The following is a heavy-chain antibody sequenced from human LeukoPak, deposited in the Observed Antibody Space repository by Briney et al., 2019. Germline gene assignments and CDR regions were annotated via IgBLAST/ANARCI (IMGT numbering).Heavy chain of an antibody. CDR3: ARDQWGGIAAAGTNY. J-gene: IGHJ4*02. Sequence: ASVKVSCKASGYTFTGYYMHWVRQAPGQGLEWMGWINPNSGGTNYAQKFQGRVTMTRDTSISTAYMKLSRLRSDDTAVYYCARDQWGGIAAAGTNYWGQGTLVTVSS. D-gene: IGHD6-13*01. V-gene: IGHV1-2*02. CDR2: INPNSGGT. CDR1: GYTFTGYY.